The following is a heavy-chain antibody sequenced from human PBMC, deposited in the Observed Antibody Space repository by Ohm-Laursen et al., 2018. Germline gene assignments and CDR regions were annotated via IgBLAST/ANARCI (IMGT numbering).Heavy chain of an antibody. CDR1: GYTLTELS. CDR3: AIYSYGWFP. CDR2: FDTEDGET. Sequence: ASAKVSCNVSGYTLTELSMHWVRQAPGKGLEWMGGFDTEDGETIYAQKFQGRVTMTEDTSTDTAYMELSSLRSEDTAVYYCAIYSYGWFPWGQGTLVTVSS. D-gene: IGHD5-18*01. V-gene: IGHV1-24*01. J-gene: IGHJ5*02.